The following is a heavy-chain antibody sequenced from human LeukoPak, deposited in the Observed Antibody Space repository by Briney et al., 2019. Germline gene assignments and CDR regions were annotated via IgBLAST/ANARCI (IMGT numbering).Heavy chain of an antibody. Sequence: SETLSLTCAVYGGSFSGYYWSWIRQPPGKGLEWIGEINHSGSTNYNPSLKSRVTISVDTSKNQFPLKLRSVTAADTAVYYCARGEPLGATTGTNDYWGQGTLVTVSS. CDR1: GGSFSGYY. CDR2: INHSGST. J-gene: IGHJ4*02. V-gene: IGHV4-34*01. CDR3: ARGEPLGATTGTNDY. D-gene: IGHD1-26*01.